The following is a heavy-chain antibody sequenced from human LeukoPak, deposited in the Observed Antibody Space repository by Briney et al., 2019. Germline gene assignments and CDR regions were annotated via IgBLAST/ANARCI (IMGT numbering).Heavy chain of an antibody. D-gene: IGHD4-17*01. Sequence: PSETLSLTCTVSGGSISGSSYYWGWIRQPPGKGLEWIGSIYYSGSTYYNPSLKSRVTISVDTSKNQFSLKLSSVTAADTAVYYCARLDYGDESYFDYWGQGTLVTVSS. CDR2: IYYSGST. V-gene: IGHV4-39*01. J-gene: IGHJ4*02. CDR3: ARLDYGDESYFDY. CDR1: GGSISGSSYY.